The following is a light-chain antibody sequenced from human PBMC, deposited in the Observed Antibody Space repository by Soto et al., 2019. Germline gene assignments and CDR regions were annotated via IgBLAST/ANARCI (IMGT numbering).Light chain of an antibody. CDR2: EVS. CDR1: SSDIGLYNY. Sequence: QSVLTQPASVSGSPGQSITISCTGTSSDIGLYNYVSWYQQHPGKAPKLIIFEVSNRPSGVSNRFSGSKSGNTASLTISGLQAEDEADYYCSSFTRSSTLVFGSGTKVTVL. J-gene: IGLJ1*01. V-gene: IGLV2-14*01. CDR3: SSFTRSSTLV.